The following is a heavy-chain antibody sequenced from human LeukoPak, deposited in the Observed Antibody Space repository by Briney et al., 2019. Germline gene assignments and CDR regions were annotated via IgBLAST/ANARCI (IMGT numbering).Heavy chain of an antibody. CDR1: GFTFDDYA. V-gene: IGHV3-9*01. CDR3: ARTMNYYGSGSPPY. D-gene: IGHD3-10*01. CDR2: ISWNSGSI. Sequence: SGGSLRLSCAASGFTFDDYAMHWVRQAPGKGLEWVPGISWNSGSIGYADSVKGRFTISRDNAKNSLYLQMNSLRAEDTAVYYCARTMNYYGSGSPPYWGQGTLVTVSS. J-gene: IGHJ4*02.